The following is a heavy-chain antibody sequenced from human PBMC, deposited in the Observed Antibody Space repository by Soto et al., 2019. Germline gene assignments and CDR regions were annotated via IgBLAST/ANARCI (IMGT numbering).Heavy chain of an antibody. CDR3: TTVRPLGYCGGDCYSGGY. CDR2: IKSKTDGGTT. J-gene: IGHJ4*02. Sequence: EVQLVESGGGLVKPGGSLRLSCAASGFTFSNAWMSWVRQAPGKGLEWVGRIKSKTDGGTTDYAAPVKGRFTISRDDSKNTLYLQMNSRKTEDTAVYYCTTVRPLGYCGGDCYSGGYWGQGTLVTVSS. D-gene: IGHD2-21*02. CDR1: GFTFSNAW. V-gene: IGHV3-15*01.